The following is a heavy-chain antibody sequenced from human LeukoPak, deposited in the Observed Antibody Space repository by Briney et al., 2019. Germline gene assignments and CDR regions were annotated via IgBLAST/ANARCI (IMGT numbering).Heavy chain of an antibody. CDR1: GGSFSGYY. Sequence: SETLSLTCAVYGGSFSGYYWSWIRQPPGKGLEWFGEINHSGSTNEHPSLKSRVTISVDTSKDQFSLKLSSVTAADTAVYYCARGLRTLIAARPSAFDIWGQGTMVTVSP. V-gene: IGHV4-34*01. D-gene: IGHD6-6*01. J-gene: IGHJ3*02. CDR3: ARGLRTLIAARPSAFDI. CDR2: INHSGST.